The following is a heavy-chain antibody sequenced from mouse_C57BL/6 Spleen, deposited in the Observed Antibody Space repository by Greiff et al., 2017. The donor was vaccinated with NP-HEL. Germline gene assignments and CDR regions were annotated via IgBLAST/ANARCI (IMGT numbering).Heavy chain of an antibody. CDR1: GFHLPGYG. CDR3: ARNSPSNWDSYYFDY. V-gene: IGHV2-2*01. J-gene: IGHJ2*01. CDR2: IWSGGST. D-gene: IGHD4-1*01. Sequence: VMLVKSGPGLVRPSQALSFTCTASGFHLPGYGLHWFPQFPGKGLGWLGGIWSGGSTDYNAAFISRLSISKDNSKSQVFFKMNSLQADDTAIYYCARNSPSNWDSYYFDYWGQGTTLTVSS.